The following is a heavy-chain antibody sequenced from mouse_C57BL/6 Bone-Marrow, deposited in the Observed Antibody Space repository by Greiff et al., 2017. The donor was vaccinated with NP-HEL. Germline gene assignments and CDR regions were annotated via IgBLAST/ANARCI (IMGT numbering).Heavy chain of an antibody. Sequence: VQLVESGPGLVQPSQSLSITCTVSGFSLTSYGVHWVRQSPGQGLEWLGVIWSGGSTDYNAAFISRLSISKDNSKSQVFFKMNSLQADDTAIYYCARSSITTGWYFDVWGTGTTVTVSS. CDR1: GFSLTSYG. J-gene: IGHJ1*03. V-gene: IGHV2-2*01. CDR3: ARSSITTGWYFDV. CDR2: IWSGGST. D-gene: IGHD1-1*01.